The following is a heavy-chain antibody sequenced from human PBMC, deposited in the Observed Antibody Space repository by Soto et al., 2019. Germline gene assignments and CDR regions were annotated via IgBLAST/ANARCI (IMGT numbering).Heavy chain of an antibody. CDR1: GSSFSSSG. V-gene: IGHV3-30*03. Sequence: GGSLRLSCAASGSSFSSSGMHWVRQAPGKGLEWVAVTSYDGRNTNYADSVRGRFTISRDNSKNTLYLQMHSLRAEATAAYHCPRDLEYCGGDCYFVDGMDVWGQGTKVTVSS. CDR3: PRDLEYCGGDCYFVDGMDV. D-gene: IGHD2-21*02. CDR2: TSYDGRNT. J-gene: IGHJ6*02.